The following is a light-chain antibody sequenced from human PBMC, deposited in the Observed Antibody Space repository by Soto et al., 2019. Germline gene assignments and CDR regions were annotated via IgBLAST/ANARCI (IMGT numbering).Light chain of an antibody. CDR3: AAWDDSLSGYV. CDR1: SSNIGTNY. J-gene: IGLJ1*01. Sequence: QLVLTRPPSVSGTPGQRVTISCSGSSSNIGTNYVYWYQQLPGTAPKLLIYRNNQRPSGVPDRFSGSKSGTSASLAISGLRSEDEADYYCAAWDDSLSGYVFGSGTKVTVL. CDR2: RNN. V-gene: IGLV1-47*01.